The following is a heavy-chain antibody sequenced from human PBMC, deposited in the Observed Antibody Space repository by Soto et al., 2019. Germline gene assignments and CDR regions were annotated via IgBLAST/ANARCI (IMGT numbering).Heavy chain of an antibody. D-gene: IGHD3-9*01. CDR2: IFASSTTI. CDR3: ARDRDWAFDY. CDR1: GFTFSSYS. J-gene: IGHJ4*02. V-gene: IGHV3-48*04. Sequence: EVQLVESGGGSVQPGGSLRLSCVPSGFTFSSYSMVWVRQAPGKGLEWVSYIFASSTTIYYADSVRGRFTVSRDNTQNSLVLLMNSLRAEDTAVYYCARDRDWAFDYWGQGTLVTVSS.